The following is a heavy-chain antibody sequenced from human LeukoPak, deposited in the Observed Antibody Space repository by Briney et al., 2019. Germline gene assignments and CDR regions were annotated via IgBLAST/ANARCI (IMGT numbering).Heavy chain of an antibody. CDR1: GGSISSYY. CDR2: IYYSGST. D-gene: IGHD3-10*01. J-gene: IGHJ5*02. V-gene: IGHV4-59*01. CDR3: AREIKVRRVISGNHNWFDP. Sequence: SETLSLTCTVSGGSISSYYWSWIRQPPGKGLEWIGYIYYSGSTNYNPSLKSRVTISVDTSKNQFSLKLSSVTAADTAVYYCAREIKVRRVISGNHNWFDPWGQGTLVTVSS.